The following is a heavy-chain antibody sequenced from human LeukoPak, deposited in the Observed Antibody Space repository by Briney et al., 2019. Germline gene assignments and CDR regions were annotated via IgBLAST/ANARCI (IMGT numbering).Heavy chain of an antibody. CDR2: INPNSGGT. CDR3: ARDQHIVVVPAASSC. Sequence: ASVKVSCKASGYTFTGYYMHWVRQAPGQGLEWMGWINPNSGGTNYAQKFQGRVTMTRDTSISTAYMDLSSLRSDDTAVYYCARDQHIVVVPAASSCWGQGTLVTVSS. CDR1: GYTFTGYY. V-gene: IGHV1-2*02. D-gene: IGHD2-2*01. J-gene: IGHJ4*02.